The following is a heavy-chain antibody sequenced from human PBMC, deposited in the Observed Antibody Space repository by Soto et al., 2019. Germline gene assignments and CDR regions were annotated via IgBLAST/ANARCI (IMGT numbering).Heavy chain of an antibody. J-gene: IGHJ3*02. V-gene: IGHV4-30-4*01. CDR3: ARDFKGDYGVDDAFDI. Sequence: TLSLTCTVSGGSISSGDYYWSWIRQPPGKGLEWIGYIYYSGSTYYNPSLKSRVTISVDTSKNQFSLKLSSVTAADTAVYYCARDFKGDYGVDDAFDIWGQGTMVTVSS. D-gene: IGHD4-17*01. CDR2: IYYSGST. CDR1: GGSISSGDYY.